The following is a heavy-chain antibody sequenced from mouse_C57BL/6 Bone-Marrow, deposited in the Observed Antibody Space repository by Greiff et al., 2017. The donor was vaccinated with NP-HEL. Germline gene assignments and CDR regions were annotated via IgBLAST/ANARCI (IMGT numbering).Heavy chain of an antibody. V-gene: IGHV5-17*01. D-gene: IGHD1-1*01. CDR2: ISSGSSTI. J-gene: IGHJ1*03. CDR3: ARGGYDYGSSYYWYFDV. CDR1: GFTFSDYG. Sequence: EVKLVESGGGLVKPGGSLKLSCAASGFTFSDYGMHWVRQAPEKGLEWVAYISSGSSTIYYADTVKGRFTISRDNAKNTLFLQMNSLRSEDTAMYYCARGGYDYGSSYYWYFDVWGTGTTVTVSS.